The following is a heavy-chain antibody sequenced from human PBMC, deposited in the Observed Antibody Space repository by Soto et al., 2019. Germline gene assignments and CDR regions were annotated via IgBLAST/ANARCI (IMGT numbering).Heavy chain of an antibody. CDR3: ARGGYSGYALDY. D-gene: IGHD5-12*01. J-gene: IGHJ4*02. CDR2: ISYDGTNE. CDR1: GFTFSNYA. V-gene: IGHV3-30-3*01. Sequence: GGSLRLSCVAAGFTFSNYAMHWVRQAPGKGLEWVAMISYDGTNEFYADSVKGRFTISRANSKNMMYLQMNSLRGDDTAVYSCARGGYSGYALDYWGQGTPVTVSS.